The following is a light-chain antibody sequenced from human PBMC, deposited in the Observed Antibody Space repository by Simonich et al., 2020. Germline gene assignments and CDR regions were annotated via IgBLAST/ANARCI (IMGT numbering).Light chain of an antibody. V-gene: IGKV1-5*03. J-gene: IGKJ1*01. CDR1: QSISSW. CDR3: QQYYSTPT. CDR2: KAS. Sequence: DIQMTQSPSTLSASVGDRVTITCRASQSISSWLAWYQQKPGKAPKLLIYKASSLESGVPSRFSGSGSGTEFTLTISSLQAEDVAVYYCQQYYSTPTFGQGTKVEIK.